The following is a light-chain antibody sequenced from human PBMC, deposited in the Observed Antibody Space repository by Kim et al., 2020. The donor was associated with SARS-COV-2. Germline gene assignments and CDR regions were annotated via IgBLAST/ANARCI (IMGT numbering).Light chain of an antibody. J-gene: IGLJ3*02. CDR3: HSRESGVNHVV. CDR1: SLRSYY. Sequence: SSELTQDPAVSVALGQTVRITCQGDSLRSYYASWYQQQPGQAPLLVLYEKNNRPSGIPDRFSGSSSGNTASLTITGAQAEDEADYYCHSRESGVNHVVFG. CDR2: EKN. V-gene: IGLV3-19*01.